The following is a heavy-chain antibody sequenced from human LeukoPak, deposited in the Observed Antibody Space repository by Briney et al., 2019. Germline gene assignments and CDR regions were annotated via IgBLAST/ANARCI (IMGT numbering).Heavy chain of an antibody. CDR2: VYYDGTS. V-gene: IGHV4-39*01. CDR1: GGSINSHTYY. D-gene: IGHD5-24*01. Sequence: SETLSLTCTVSGGSINSHTYYWGWIRQPPGTGLEWIGSVYYDGTSYSNPSLKSRAAVFVDTSRDQFSLDLSFVTAADAALYYCVRHMSTNTGYFDSCGQGILVSVSS. CDR3: VRHMSTNTGYFDS. J-gene: IGHJ4*02.